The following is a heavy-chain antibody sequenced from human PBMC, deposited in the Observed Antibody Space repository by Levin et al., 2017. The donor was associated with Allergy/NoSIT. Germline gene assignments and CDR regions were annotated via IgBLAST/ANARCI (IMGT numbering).Heavy chain of an antibody. Sequence: ASVKVSCKASGFTFTSSAVQWVRQARGQRLEWIGWIVVGSGNTNYAQKFQERVTITRDMSTSTAYMELSSLRSEDTAVYYCAAGIYFDWLLWGDAFDSWGQGTMVTVSS. CDR3: AAGIYFDWLLWGDAFDS. CDR2: IVVGSGNT. J-gene: IGHJ3*02. D-gene: IGHD3-9*01. CDR1: GFTFTSSA. V-gene: IGHV1-58*01.